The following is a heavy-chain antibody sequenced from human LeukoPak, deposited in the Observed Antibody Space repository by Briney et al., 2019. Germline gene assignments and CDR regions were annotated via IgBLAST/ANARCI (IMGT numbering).Heavy chain of an antibody. CDR3: ARLGITMVRGVSLFDY. Sequence: KPSETLSLTCTVSGGSISSSSYYWGWIRRPPGKGLEWIGSIYYSGSTYYNPSLKSRVTISVDTSKNQFSLKLSSVTAADTAVYYCARLGITMVRGVSLFDYWGQGTLVTVSS. CDR1: GGSISSSSYY. J-gene: IGHJ4*02. D-gene: IGHD3-10*01. CDR2: IYYSGST. V-gene: IGHV4-39*01.